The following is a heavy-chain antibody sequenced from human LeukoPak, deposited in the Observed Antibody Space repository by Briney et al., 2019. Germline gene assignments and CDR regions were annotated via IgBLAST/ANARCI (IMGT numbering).Heavy chain of an antibody. D-gene: IGHD3-22*01. Sequence: SVRVSCKASGGTFSSYAISWVRQAPGQGLEWMGGIIPIFGTANYAQKFQGRVTITADKSTSTAYMALSSLRSEDTAVYCCARDLGHSSGSTSKYYYYYYMDVWGKGTTVTVSS. CDR2: IIPIFGTA. CDR3: ARDLGHSSGSTSKYYYYYYMDV. J-gene: IGHJ6*03. V-gene: IGHV1-69*06. CDR1: GGTFSSYA.